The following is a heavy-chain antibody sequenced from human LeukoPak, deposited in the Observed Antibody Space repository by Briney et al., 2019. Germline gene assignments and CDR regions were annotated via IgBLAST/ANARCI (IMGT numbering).Heavy chain of an antibody. V-gene: IGHV4-59*01. Sequence: SETLSLTCTVSGGSICGYYWSWIRQAPGRGLEWIGYVYFSGNTNYNPSLKSRVTISLDTSKNQFSLKLSSVTAADTAVYYCARDLYGSGHFLMESPWGQGTLVTVSS. CDR3: ARDLYGSGHFLMESP. CDR2: VYFSGNT. CDR1: GGSICGYY. J-gene: IGHJ5*02. D-gene: IGHD3-10*01.